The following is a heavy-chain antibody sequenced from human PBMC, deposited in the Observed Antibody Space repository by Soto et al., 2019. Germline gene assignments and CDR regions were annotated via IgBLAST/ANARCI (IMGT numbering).Heavy chain of an antibody. D-gene: IGHD2-15*01. J-gene: IGHJ4*02. Sequence: EVQLLQSGGGLVQPGGSLRLSCAASGFTFDNLGMHWVRQVPGRGLEWVSGISGSGVSTYYADSVKGRFTIARDNSQKTIYLQMDSLTAEDTAMFYCVKPGNGWSFDHWGQGTLVTVSS. CDR1: GFTFDNLG. CDR2: ISGSGVST. V-gene: IGHV3-23*01. CDR3: VKPGNGWSFDH.